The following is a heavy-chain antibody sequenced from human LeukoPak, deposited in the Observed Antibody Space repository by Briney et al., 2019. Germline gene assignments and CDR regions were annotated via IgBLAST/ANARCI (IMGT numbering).Heavy chain of an antibody. CDR2: IKEDASEK. J-gene: IGHJ4*02. D-gene: IGHD3-22*01. V-gene: IGHV3-7*01. CDR1: GFTFRSFW. Sequence: GGPLRLSCVVSGFTFRSFWMSWVRQAPGQGPEWVANIKEDASEKNYVDSVKGRFTISRDNAKNSLYLQMNSLRAEDTAVYYCATDQSSSGWNNWGQGTLVTVSS. CDR3: ATDQSSSGWNN.